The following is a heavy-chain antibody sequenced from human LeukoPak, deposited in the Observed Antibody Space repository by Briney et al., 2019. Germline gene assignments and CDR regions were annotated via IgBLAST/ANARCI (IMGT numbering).Heavy chain of an antibody. V-gene: IGHV3-30-3*01. J-gene: IGHJ6*02. D-gene: IGHD3-3*01. CDR2: ISYDGSNK. CDR3: ARAGGFWSGYGMDV. Sequence: PGGSLRPSCAASGFTFSSYAMHWVRQAPGKGLEWVAVISYDGSNKYYADSVKGRFTISRDNSKNTLYLQMNSLRAEDTAVYYCARAGGFWSGYGMDVWGQGTTVTVSS. CDR1: GFTFSSYA.